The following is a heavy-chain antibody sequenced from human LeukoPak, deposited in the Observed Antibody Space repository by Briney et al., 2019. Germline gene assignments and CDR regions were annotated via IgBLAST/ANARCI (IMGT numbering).Heavy chain of an antibody. V-gene: IGHV1-8*02. J-gene: IGHJ3*02. CDR3: ARDLVRGLARPGAFDI. Sequence: ASVKVSCKASGYTFTSYGITWVRQAPGQGLEWMGWMNPNSGNTGYAQKFQGRVTMTRNTSISTAYMELSRLRSDDTAVYYCARDLVRGLARPGAFDIWGQGTMVTVSS. CDR2: MNPNSGNT. CDR1: GYTFTSYG. D-gene: IGHD6-6*01.